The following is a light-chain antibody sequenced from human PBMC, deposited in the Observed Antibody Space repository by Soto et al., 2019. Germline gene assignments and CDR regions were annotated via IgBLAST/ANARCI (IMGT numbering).Light chain of an antibody. J-gene: IGLJ2*01. CDR2: DVS. Sequence: QSALTQPRSVSGSPGQSVTISCTGTSSDVGSYNYVSWYQQHPGKAPKLMIYDVSKRPSGVPDRFSGSKSGNTASLTISGLQAEDEADYYGCSYAGSYTVFGGGTKLTVL. CDR3: CSYAGSYTV. CDR1: SSDVGSYNY. V-gene: IGLV2-11*01.